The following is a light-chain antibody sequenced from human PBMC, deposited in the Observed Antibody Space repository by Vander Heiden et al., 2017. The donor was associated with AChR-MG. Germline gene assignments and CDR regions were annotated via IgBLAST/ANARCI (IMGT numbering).Light chain of an antibody. CDR2: QDN. V-gene: IGLV3-1*01. CDR3: QAWDTRTML. J-gene: IGLJ2*01. CDR1: TLRDHF. Sequence: SFELTQAPSVSVSPGQTVSITCSGATLRDHFTSWYQQKPGQSPVVVIFQDNKRPTGTPERFSGSKSATIATLTISETQAVDEAYYFCQAWDTRTMLFGGGTKLTVL.